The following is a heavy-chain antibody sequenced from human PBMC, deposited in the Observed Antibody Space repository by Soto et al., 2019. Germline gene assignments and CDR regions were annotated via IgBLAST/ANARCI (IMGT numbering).Heavy chain of an antibody. J-gene: IGHJ6*02. D-gene: IGHD3-16*02. CDR2: INHSGST. Sequence: SETLSLTCAVYGGSFSGYYWSWIRQPPGKGLEWIGEINHSGSTNYNPSLKSRVTISVDTSKNQFSLKLSSVTAADTAVYYCARAMITFGGVIPGKYYYYGMDVWGQGTTVTVSS. V-gene: IGHV4-34*01. CDR3: ARAMITFGGVIPGKYYYYGMDV. CDR1: GGSFSGYY.